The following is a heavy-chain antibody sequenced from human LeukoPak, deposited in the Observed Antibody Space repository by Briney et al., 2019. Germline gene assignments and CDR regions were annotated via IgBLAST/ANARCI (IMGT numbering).Heavy chain of an antibody. J-gene: IGHJ4*02. V-gene: IGHV3-30*03. CDR2: ISYDGSNK. D-gene: IGHD6-13*01. CDR3: ARDLMGIAYRGAFYY. CDR1: GFTFSSYG. Sequence: GRSLRLSCAASGFTFSSYGMHWVRQAPGKGLEWVAVISYDGSNKYYADSVKGRFTISRDNSKNTLYLQMNSLRAEDTAVYYCARDLMGIAYRGAFYYWGQGTLVTVSS.